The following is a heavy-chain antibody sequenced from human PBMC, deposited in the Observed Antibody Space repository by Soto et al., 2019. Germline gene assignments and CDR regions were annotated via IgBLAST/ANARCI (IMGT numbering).Heavy chain of an antibody. CDR2: ISGSGGST. V-gene: IGHV3-23*01. Sequence: GGSVRLSCAASGFTFSSYAMSWVRQAPGKGLEWVSAISGSGGSTYYADSVKGRFTISRDNSKNTLYLQMNSLRAEDTAVYYCSKLRDVVVVAATPSFYYYGMDVRGQGTTVTVSS. J-gene: IGHJ6*02. CDR1: GFTFSSYA. D-gene: IGHD2-15*01. CDR3: SKLRDVVVVAATPSFYYYGMDV.